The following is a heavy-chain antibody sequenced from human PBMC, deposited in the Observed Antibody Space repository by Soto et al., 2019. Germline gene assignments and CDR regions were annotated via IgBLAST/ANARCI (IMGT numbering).Heavy chain of an antibody. Sequence: SVKVSCKASGGTFSSYAISWVRQAPGQGLEWMGGIIPIFGTANYAQKFQGRVTITADESTSTAYMELSSLRSEDTAVYYCAANPKSQQLVVEEAYFDYRGQGTLVTVSS. D-gene: IGHD6-6*01. CDR2: IIPIFGTA. CDR1: GGTFSSYA. J-gene: IGHJ4*02. CDR3: AANPKSQQLVVEEAYFDY. V-gene: IGHV1-69*13.